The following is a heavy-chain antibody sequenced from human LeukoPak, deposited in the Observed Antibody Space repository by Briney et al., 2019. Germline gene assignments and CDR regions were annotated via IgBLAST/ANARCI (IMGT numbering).Heavy chain of an antibody. J-gene: IGHJ4*02. CDR3: ATFFYRYHASHFSYF. V-gene: IGHV4-4*02. D-gene: IGHD1-14*01. Sequence: SETLSLTCAVSGASITSSHWWSWARQPPGKGLEWIGEILDSGTTNYKPSLKSRVTMSLDKSNNQISLKLTSVTAADTAGLYCATFFYRYHASHFSYFRGQGTLVTVSS. CDR1: GASITSSHW. CDR2: ILDSGTT.